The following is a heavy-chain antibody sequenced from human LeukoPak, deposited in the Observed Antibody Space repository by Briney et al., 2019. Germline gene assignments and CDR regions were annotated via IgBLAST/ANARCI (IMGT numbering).Heavy chain of an antibody. CDR3: AKRGYCSGGRCYSFHFDY. J-gene: IGHJ4*02. D-gene: IGHD2-15*01. CDR1: GFTFSSHG. CDR2: MSYDGTNK. V-gene: IGHV3-30*18. Sequence: PGRSLRLSCAASGFTFSSHGMHWVRQAPGKGLEWVALMSYDGTNKVYADSVKGRFTISRDNSKNTLYLEMNNQRAEDTAVYYCAKRGYCSGGRCYSFHFDYWGQGTLVTVSS.